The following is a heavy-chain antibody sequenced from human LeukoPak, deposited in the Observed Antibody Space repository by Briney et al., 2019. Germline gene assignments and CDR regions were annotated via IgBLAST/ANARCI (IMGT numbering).Heavy chain of an antibody. Sequence: ASVKVSCKASGYTFTSYDINWVRQATGQGLEWMGWMNPNSGNTGYAQKFQGRVTMTRNTSISTAYMELRSLRSDDTAVYYCARTVDYYGSGRRGYFDYWGQGTLVTVSS. CDR2: MNPNSGNT. CDR3: ARTVDYYGSGRRGYFDY. V-gene: IGHV1-8*01. D-gene: IGHD3-10*01. CDR1: GYTFTSYD. J-gene: IGHJ4*02.